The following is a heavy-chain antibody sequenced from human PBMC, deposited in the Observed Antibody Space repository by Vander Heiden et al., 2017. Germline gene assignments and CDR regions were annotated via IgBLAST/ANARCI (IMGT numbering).Heavy chain of an antibody. D-gene: IGHD2-21*02. CDR1: GFTFRSYT. CDR2: ISGSGGST. Sequence: EVQLLESGGGLVPPGGSLRLSCAASGFTFRSYTMSWVRQAPGKGLEWVAAISGSGGSTYYADSVKGRFTISRDNSKNTLYLQMNSLRAEDTAIYYCAKGALLLFDDDGFDIWGQGTMVTVSS. J-gene: IGHJ3*02. V-gene: IGHV3-23*01. CDR3: AKGALLLFDDDGFDI.